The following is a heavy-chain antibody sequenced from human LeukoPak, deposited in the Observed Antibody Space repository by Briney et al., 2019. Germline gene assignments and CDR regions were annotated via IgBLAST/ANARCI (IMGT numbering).Heavy chain of an antibody. Sequence: PGGSLRLSCAASGFTFSSYWMPWDRQAPGKGRVWVSRINSDGSSTSYADSVKGRFTISRDNAKNTLYLQMNSLRAEDTAVYYCARGGSGRYLYWGQGTLVTVSS. D-gene: IGHD6-19*01. CDR2: INSDGSST. J-gene: IGHJ4*02. CDR1: GFTFSSYW. V-gene: IGHV3-74*01. CDR3: ARGGSGRYLY.